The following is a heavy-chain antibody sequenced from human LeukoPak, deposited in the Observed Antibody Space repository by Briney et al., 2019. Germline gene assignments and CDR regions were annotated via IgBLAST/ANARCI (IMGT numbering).Heavy chain of an antibody. Sequence: GGSLRLSCAASGFSFSSYSMNWVRQAPGKGLEWVSSITTSSSYIYYADSVKGRFTISRDNAKNSLFLQMNSLRAEDTAVYYCAPTPSISYYYYMDVWGKGTTVTVSS. CDR2: ITTSSSYI. CDR3: APTPSISYYYYMDV. D-gene: IGHD2-15*01. CDR1: GFSFSSYS. J-gene: IGHJ6*03. V-gene: IGHV3-21*01.